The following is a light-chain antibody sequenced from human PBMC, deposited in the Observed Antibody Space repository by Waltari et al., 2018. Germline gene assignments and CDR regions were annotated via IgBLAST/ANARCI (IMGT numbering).Light chain of an antibody. J-gene: IGLJ2*01. CDR1: NSNLADYDY. CDR3: SSYSDSSTLVV. CDR2: DVN. V-gene: IGLV2-14*03. Sequence: QSALTQPASVSGSPGQSNTISCTNTNSNLADYDYVSWYQHHPGKAPKLMIFDVNNQPSGVSNRFSGSKSGNTASLTISGLQAEDEADYYCSSYSDSSTLVVFGGGTKLTVL.